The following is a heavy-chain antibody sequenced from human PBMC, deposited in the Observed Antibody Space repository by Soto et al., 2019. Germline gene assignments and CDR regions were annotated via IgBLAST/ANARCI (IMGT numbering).Heavy chain of an antibody. CDR2: IYWDEDK. D-gene: IGHD3-10*01. V-gene: IGHV2-5*02. CDR1: GFSLSTSGVG. CDR3: VSGSFPNWFDP. Sequence: SGPTLVNPTQTLTLTCTFSGFSLSTSGVGVGWIRQPPGKALEWLALIYWDEDKRYRPSLRSRLTITKDTSKNQVVLTMTNMDPVDTATYYCVSGSFPNWFDPWGQGTSVTVSS. J-gene: IGHJ5*02.